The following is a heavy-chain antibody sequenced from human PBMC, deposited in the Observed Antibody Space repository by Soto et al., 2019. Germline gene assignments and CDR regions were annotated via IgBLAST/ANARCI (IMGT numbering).Heavy chain of an antibody. CDR2: ISYDGSNK. CDR1: GFTFSSYG. V-gene: IGHV3-30*18. Sequence: QVQLVESGGGVVQPGRSLRLSCAASGFTFSSYGMHWVRQAPGKGLEWVAVISYDGSNKYYADSVKGRFTISRDNSKNTLYLQMNSLGAEDTAVYYCAKGKADYYDSSGYIDYWGQGTLVTVSS. J-gene: IGHJ4*02. CDR3: AKGKADYYDSSGYIDY. D-gene: IGHD3-22*01.